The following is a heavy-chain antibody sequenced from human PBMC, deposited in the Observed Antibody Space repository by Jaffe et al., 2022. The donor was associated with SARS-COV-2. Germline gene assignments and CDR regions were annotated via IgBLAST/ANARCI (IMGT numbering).Heavy chain of an antibody. D-gene: IGHD6-19*01. CDR3: ARDESGWPTDAFDI. V-gene: IGHV3-21*01. CDR1: GFTFSSYS. CDR2: ISSSSSYI. Sequence: EVQLVESGGGLVKPGGSLRLSCAASGFTFSSYSMNWVRQAPGKGLEWVSSISSSSSYIYYADSVKGRFTISRDNAKNSLYLQMNSLRAEDTAVYYCARDESGWPTDAFDIWGQGTMVTVSS. J-gene: IGHJ3*02.